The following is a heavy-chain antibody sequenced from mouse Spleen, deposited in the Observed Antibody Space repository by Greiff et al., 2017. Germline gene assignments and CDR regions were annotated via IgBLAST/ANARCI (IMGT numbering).Heavy chain of an antibody. Sequence: QVQLQQPGAELVKPGASVKLSCKASGNTFTSYWMQWVKQRPGQGLEWIGEIDPSDSYTNYNQKFKGKATLTVDTSSSTAYMQLSSLTSEDSAVYYCARWRTIYYAMDYWGQGTSVTVSS. J-gene: IGHJ4*01. CDR1: GNTFTSYW. CDR3: ARWRTIYYAMDY. CDR2: IDPSDSYT. V-gene: IGHV1-50*01.